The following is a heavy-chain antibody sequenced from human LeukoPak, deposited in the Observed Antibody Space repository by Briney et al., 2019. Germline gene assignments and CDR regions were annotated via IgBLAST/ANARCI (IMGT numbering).Heavy chain of an antibody. CDR2: IKEDGSEK. D-gene: IGHD3-22*01. Sequence: PGGSLRLSCAASGVTFSSYWMSWVRQAPGKGLEWVANIKEDGSEKYYVDSVKGRFTISRDNAKNSLYLQMNSPRAEDTAVYYCARGRFNYDSSGYSSFYHWGQGTLVTVSS. V-gene: IGHV3-7*01. CDR1: GVTFSSYW. J-gene: IGHJ4*02. CDR3: ARGRFNYDSSGYSSFYH.